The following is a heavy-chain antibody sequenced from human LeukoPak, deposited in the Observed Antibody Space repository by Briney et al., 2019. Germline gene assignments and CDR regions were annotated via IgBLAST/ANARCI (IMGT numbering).Heavy chain of an antibody. CDR2: LYYRGSA. Sequence: SETLSLTCIVSGGFMNSDSYYWAWIRQPPGKGLQWIGSLYYRGSAYYGPSLKGRVTISGDTSQTQFSLKLNSVTAADTAVYYCARHRRGTGWYFMDYRGQGALVTVSS. CDR3: ARHRRGTGWYFMDY. V-gene: IGHV4-39*01. D-gene: IGHD6-19*01. CDR1: GGFMNSDSYY. J-gene: IGHJ4*02.